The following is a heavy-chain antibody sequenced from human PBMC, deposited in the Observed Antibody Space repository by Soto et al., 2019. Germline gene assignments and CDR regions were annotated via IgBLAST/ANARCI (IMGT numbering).Heavy chain of an antibody. Sequence: GGSLSLSCVASGFTFSSFETNWIRQGAGKGPEWIAVINPSGRTISYADSLEGRFTISRDNAQNSLYLQMNRLRAEETAVYYCAREDGVVGATSAFDYWGQGTLVTVSS. J-gene: IGHJ4*02. V-gene: IGHV3-48*03. D-gene: IGHD1-26*01. CDR2: INPSGRTI. CDR1: GFTFSSFE. CDR3: AREDGVVGATSAFDY.